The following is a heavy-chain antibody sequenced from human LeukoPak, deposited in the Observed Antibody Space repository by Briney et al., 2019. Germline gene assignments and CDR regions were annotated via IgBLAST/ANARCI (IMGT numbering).Heavy chain of an antibody. J-gene: IGHJ6*02. V-gene: IGHV1-8*01. CDR2: MNPNSGNT. CDR1: GYTFTSYD. CDR3: ARDGPVVAASLNYYYGMDV. Sequence: GASVKVSCKASGYTFTSYDINWVRQATGQGLEWMGWMNPNSGNTGYAQKFQGRVTMTRNTSISTAYMELSSLRSEDTAVYYCARDGPVVAASLNYYYGMDVWGQGTMVNVSS. D-gene: IGHD2-15*01.